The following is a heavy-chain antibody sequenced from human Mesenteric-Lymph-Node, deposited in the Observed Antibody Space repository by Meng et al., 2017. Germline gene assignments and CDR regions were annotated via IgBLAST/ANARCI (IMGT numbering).Heavy chain of an antibody. CDR3: AKLGDIVVVPAASYDYYYGIDV. CDR2: INSGGSRT. J-gene: IGHJ6*02. D-gene: IGHD2-2*01. V-gene: IGHV3-74*01. Sequence: GGSLGLSCAASGFTFSSYWMHWVRQAPGKGRVWVSRINSGGSRTSYADSVKGRFTISRDNAKNTLYLQMNSLRAEDTAVHYCAKLGDIVVVPAASYDYYYGIDVWGQGTTVTVSS. CDR1: GFTFSSYW.